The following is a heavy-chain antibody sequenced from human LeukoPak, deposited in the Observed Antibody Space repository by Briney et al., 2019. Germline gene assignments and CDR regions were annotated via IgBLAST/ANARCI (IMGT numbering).Heavy chain of an antibody. CDR3: ASFYQAYYFDY. CDR2: IHLRGLT. Sequence: SGTLSLTCDVSGGSVTSTNWWSWVRQPPGQGLEWIGEIHLRGLTNYNPSLSSRVTISVDTSKNQFSLKLSSVTAADTAVYYCASFYQAYYFDYWGQGTLVTVSS. J-gene: IGHJ4*02. CDR1: GGSVTSTNW. D-gene: IGHD2-21*01. V-gene: IGHV4-4*02.